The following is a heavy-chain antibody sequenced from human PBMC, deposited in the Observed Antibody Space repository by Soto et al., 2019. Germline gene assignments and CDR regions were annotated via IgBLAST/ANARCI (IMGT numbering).Heavy chain of an antibody. Sequence: ASETLSLTCAVSGGSISSSNWWSWVRQPPGKELEWIGEIYHSGSTNYNPSLKSRVTISVDKSKNQFSLKLSSVTAADTAVYYCARGDSGYDPLDYWGQGTLVTVSS. CDR2: IYHSGST. D-gene: IGHD5-12*01. V-gene: IGHV4-4*02. J-gene: IGHJ4*02. CDR3: ARGDSGYDPLDY. CDR1: GGSISSSNW.